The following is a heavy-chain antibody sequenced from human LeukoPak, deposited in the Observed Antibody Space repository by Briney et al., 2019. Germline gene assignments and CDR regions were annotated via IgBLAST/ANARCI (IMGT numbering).Heavy chain of an antibody. J-gene: IGHJ4*02. CDR3: ARGGIVVVPAAIY. Sequence: GGSLRLSCAASGFTFSSYWMHWVRQAPGKGLVWVSRINSDGSSTSYADSVKGRFTISRHNAKNTLYLQMNSLRAEDTAVYYCARGGIVVVPAAIYWGQGTLVTVSS. CDR1: GFTFSSYW. V-gene: IGHV3-74*01. CDR2: INSDGSST. D-gene: IGHD2-2*01.